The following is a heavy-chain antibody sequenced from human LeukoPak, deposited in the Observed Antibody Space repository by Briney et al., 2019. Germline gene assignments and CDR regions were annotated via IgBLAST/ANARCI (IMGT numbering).Heavy chain of an antibody. Sequence: PGRSLRLSCTASGFTFGDYAMSWFRQAPGKGLEWVSSISSSSSYIYYADSVKGRFTISRDNAKNSLYLQMNSLRAEDTAVYYCARDGDFWSGYWAYFDYWGQGTLVTVSS. D-gene: IGHD3-3*01. V-gene: IGHV3-21*01. CDR3: ARDGDFWSGYWAYFDY. J-gene: IGHJ4*02. CDR2: ISSSSSYI. CDR1: GFTFGDYA.